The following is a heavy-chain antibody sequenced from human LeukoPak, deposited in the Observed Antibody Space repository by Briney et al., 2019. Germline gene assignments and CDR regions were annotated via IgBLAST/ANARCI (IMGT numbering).Heavy chain of an antibody. D-gene: IGHD6-19*01. CDR1: GGSISSYY. CDR2: IHGSGYS. Sequence: SETLSLTCTVSGGSISSYYWSWIRQPAGKGLEWIGNIHGSGYSNYNPSLKSRLSMSLDTSRNQFSLNLTSVTAADTATYYCARETMLAGFASGLGFNYWGQGILVIVSS. V-gene: IGHV4-4*07. J-gene: IGHJ4*02. CDR3: ARETMLAGFASGLGFNY.